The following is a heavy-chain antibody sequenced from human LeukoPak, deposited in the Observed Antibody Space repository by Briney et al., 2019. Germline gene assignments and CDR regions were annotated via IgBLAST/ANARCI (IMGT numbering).Heavy chain of an antibody. CDR3: ARGLYYYDSSGKSFDP. CDR1: GYTFTCYY. J-gene: IGHJ5*02. V-gene: IGHV1-46*01. D-gene: IGHD3-22*01. CDR2: INPSGGST. Sequence: ASVKISCKASGYTFTCYYMHWVRQAPGQGLEWMGIINPSGGSTSYAQKFQGRVTMTRDTSTSTVYMELSSLRSEDTAVYYCARGLYYYDSSGKSFDPWGQGTLVTVSS.